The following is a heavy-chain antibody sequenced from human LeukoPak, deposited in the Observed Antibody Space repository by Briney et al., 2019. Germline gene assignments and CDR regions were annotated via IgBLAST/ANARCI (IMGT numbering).Heavy chain of an antibody. J-gene: IGHJ4*02. Sequence: GGSLRLSCAASGFTFSSYAMNWVRQVPGKGLEWVSAISGFGGSTYYADSVKGRFTISRDNSKNTLYLQMNSLRAEDTAVYYCAKDHSVVIGKLGYWGQGTLVTVSS. CDR3: AKDHSVVIGKLGY. V-gene: IGHV3-23*01. CDR1: GFTFSSYA. D-gene: IGHD3-22*01. CDR2: ISGFGGST.